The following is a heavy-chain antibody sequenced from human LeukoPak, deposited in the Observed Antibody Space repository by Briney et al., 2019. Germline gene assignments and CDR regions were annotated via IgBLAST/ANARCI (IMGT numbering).Heavy chain of an antibody. CDR1: GGSISSGGYY. J-gene: IGHJ4*02. Sequence: SETLSLTCAVSGGSISSGGYYWSWIRQPPGKGLEWIGEINHSGSTNYNPSLKSRVTISVDTSKNQFSLKLSSVTAADTAVYYCARGGAAWKIAVARYPSALDYWGQGTLVTVSS. CDR2: INHSGST. V-gene: IGHV4-34*01. CDR3: ARGGAAWKIAVARYPSALDY. D-gene: IGHD6-19*01.